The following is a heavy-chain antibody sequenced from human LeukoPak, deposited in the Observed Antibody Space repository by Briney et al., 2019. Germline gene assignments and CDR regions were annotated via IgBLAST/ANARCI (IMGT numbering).Heavy chain of an antibody. D-gene: IGHD3-22*01. V-gene: IGHV4-31*03. CDR3: ARSHYYDSRGYYGLYFDY. CDR1: GGSISSGGYY. CDR2: IYYSGST. Sequence: SETLSLTCTISGGSISSGGYYWSWIRQHPGKGLEWIGYIYYSGSTYYNPSLKSRVTISVDTSKNQFSLKLSSVTAADTAVYYCARSHYYDSRGYYGLYFDYWGQGTLVTVSS. J-gene: IGHJ4*02.